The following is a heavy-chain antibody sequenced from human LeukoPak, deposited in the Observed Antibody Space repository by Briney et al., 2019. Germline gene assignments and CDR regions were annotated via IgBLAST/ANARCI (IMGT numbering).Heavy chain of an antibody. CDR3: ARGSDCTNGVCYSPDY. CDR2: ISYDGSNK. Sequence: GGSLRLSCSASGFTFRSYAMSWVRQAPGKGLEWVAVISYDGSNKYYADSVKGRFTISRDNSKNTLYLQMNSLRAEDTAVYYCARGSDCTNGVCYSPDYWGQGTLVTVSS. V-gene: IGHV3-30-3*01. CDR1: GFTFRSYA. D-gene: IGHD2-8*01. J-gene: IGHJ4*02.